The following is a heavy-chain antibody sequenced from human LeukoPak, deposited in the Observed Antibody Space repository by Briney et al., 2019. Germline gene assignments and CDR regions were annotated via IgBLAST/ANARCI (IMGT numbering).Heavy chain of an antibody. V-gene: IGHV4-59*01. CDR1: GGSISSYY. D-gene: IGHD6-19*01. CDR3: ARCIAVAGMFGWFDP. J-gene: IGHJ5*02. CDR2: IYYSGST. Sequence: PSETLSLTCTVSGGSISSYYWSWIRQPPGKGLEWIGYIYYSGSTSYNPSLKSRVTISVDTSKNQFSLKLSSVTAADTAVYYCARCIAVAGMFGWFDPWGQGTLVTVSS.